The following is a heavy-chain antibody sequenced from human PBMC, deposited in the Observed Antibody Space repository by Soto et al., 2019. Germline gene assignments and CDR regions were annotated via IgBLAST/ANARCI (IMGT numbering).Heavy chain of an antibody. V-gene: IGHV3-23*01. J-gene: IGHJ6*02. CDR3: AKDRVDISSWYLYYYYGMDV. CDR2: ISGSGGST. D-gene: IGHD6-13*01. CDR1: GFTFSSYA. Sequence: EVQLLESGGGLVQPGGSLRLSCAASGFTFSSYAMSWVRQAPGKGLEWVSAISGSGGSTYYADSVKGRFTISRDNSKNTLYMQMNSLRAEDTAVYYCAKDRVDISSWYLYYYYGMDVWGQGTTVTVSS.